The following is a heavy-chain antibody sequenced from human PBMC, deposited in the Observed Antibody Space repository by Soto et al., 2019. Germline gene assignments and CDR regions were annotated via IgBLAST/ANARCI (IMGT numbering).Heavy chain of an antibody. CDR3: ARHYTAVAGTVGYYFDY. D-gene: IGHD6-19*01. J-gene: IGHJ4*02. V-gene: IGHV5-51*01. CDR2: IYPGDSDT. Sequence: PGESLKMSCNGSGYSFTIYCIGLVLQMPGKGLEWMWIIYPGDSDTRYSPSFQGQVTISADKYISTAYLQWSSLKASDPAMYYCARHYTAVAGTVGYYFDYWGQGTLVTVSS. CDR1: GYSFTIYC.